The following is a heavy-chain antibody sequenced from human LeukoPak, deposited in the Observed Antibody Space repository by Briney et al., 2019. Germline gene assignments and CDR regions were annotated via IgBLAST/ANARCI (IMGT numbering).Heavy chain of an antibody. V-gene: IGHV3-21*01. CDR2: ISTSSSYI. Sequence: GGSLRLSCAASGFTFSSYSMSWVRQAPGKGLEWVSSISTSSSYIYYADSVKGRFTSSRDNAKNSLYLQMNSLRAEDTALYYCATETKRGYSYGSPTDAFDIWGQGTMVTVSS. J-gene: IGHJ3*02. CDR3: ATETKRGYSYGSPTDAFDI. D-gene: IGHD5-18*01. CDR1: GFTFSSYS.